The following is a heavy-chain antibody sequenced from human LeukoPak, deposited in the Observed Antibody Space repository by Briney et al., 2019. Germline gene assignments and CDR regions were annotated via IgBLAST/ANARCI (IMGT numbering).Heavy chain of an antibody. CDR2: INPSGGST. CDR3: ARGFIRYCSGGSCYRSGSGMDV. J-gene: IGHJ6*02. Sequence: GASVKVSCKASGYTFTSYYMHWVRQAPGQGLEWMGIINPSGGSTSYAQKFQGRVTMTRDTSTSTVYMELSSLRSEDTAVYYCARGFIRYCSGGSCYRSGSGMDVWGQGTTVTVSS. CDR1: GYTFTSYY. V-gene: IGHV1-46*01. D-gene: IGHD2-15*01.